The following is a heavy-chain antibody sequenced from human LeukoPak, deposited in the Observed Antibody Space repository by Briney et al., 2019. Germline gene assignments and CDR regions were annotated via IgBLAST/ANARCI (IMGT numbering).Heavy chain of an antibody. D-gene: IGHD2-2*01. CDR2: ISSSSKYI. V-gene: IGHV3-21*01. CDR3: ARGLVPAAVEFDY. J-gene: IGHJ4*02. CDR1: GFTFSTYA. Sequence: GGSPRLSCAASGFTFSTYAMNWVRQAPGKGLEWVSSISSSSKYIYYADSVKGRFTISRDNAKNSLYLQMNSLRAEDTATYYCARGLVPAAVEFDYWGQGTLVTVSS.